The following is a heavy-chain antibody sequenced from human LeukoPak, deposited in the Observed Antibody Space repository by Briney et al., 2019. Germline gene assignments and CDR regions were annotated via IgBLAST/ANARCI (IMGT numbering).Heavy chain of an antibody. D-gene: IGHD2-2*01. J-gene: IGHJ4*02. CDR3: ARTLILGVPAASDY. Sequence: GASVKVTCKASGYTFTSYAMHWVRQAPGQRLEWMGWINAGNGNTKYSQKFQGRVTIARDTSTSTAYMELSSLSSEDTAVYYCARTLILGVPAASDYWGQGTRVTVSS. V-gene: IGHV1-3*01. CDR1: GYTFTSYA. CDR2: INAGNGNT.